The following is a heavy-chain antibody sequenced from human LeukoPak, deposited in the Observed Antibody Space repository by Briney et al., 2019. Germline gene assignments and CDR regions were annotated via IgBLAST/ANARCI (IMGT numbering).Heavy chain of an antibody. J-gene: IGHJ5*02. D-gene: IGHD3-10*01. Sequence: SETLSLTCTVYGGSFNGYYWSWIRQPPGKGLEWIGYIYYSGSTNYNPSLKSRVTISVDTSKNQFSLKLSSVTAADTAVYYCARHRGDLAWFDPWGQGTLVTVSS. CDR1: GGSFNGYY. CDR2: IYYSGST. V-gene: IGHV4-59*08. CDR3: ARHRGDLAWFDP.